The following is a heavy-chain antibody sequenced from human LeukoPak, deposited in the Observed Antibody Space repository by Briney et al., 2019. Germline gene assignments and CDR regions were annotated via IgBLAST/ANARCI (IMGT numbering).Heavy chain of an antibody. CDR1: GYTFTSYG. V-gene: IGHV1-18*04. CDR2: ISGYNGDT. Sequence: GGLVKVSCKASGYTFTSYGISWVRQAPGQGLQWMGWISGYNGDTKYAHNFQGRVIMTIDTSTSTAYMELRSLRSDDTAVYYCGVSGYDSLLNYWGQGTLGTVSS. CDR3: GVSGYDSLLNY. J-gene: IGHJ4*02. D-gene: IGHD5-12*01.